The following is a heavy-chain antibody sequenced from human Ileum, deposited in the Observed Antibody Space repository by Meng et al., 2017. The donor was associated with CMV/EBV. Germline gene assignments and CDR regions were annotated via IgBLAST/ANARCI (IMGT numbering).Heavy chain of an antibody. CDR3: VRSSGWALFDY. V-gene: IGHV1-2*02. J-gene: IGHJ4*02. Sequence: QWQLVQSGAEMKKPGASVKVSCTTSGFTFSDYYIHWVRQAPGQGLEWMGWVNSKNTATNYARKFQGRVSMTRDTPISTAHMELSRLMSDDTAVYYCVRSSGWALFDYWGQGTLVTVSS. CDR1: GFTFSDYY. CDR2: VNSKNTAT. D-gene: IGHD6-19*01.